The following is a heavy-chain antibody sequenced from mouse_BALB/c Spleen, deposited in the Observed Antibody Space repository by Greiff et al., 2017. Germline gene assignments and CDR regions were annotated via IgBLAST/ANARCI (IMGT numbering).Heavy chain of an antibody. D-gene: IGHD1-2*01. J-gene: IGHJ3*01. Sequence: DVKLVESGGGLVKPGGSLKLSCAASGFTFSSYAMSWVRQTPEKRLEWVASISSGGSTYYPDSVKGRFTISRDNARNILYLQMSSLRSEDTAMYYCARGRSLTTATALFAYWGQGTLVTVSA. CDR1: GFTFSSYA. V-gene: IGHV5-6-5*01. CDR3: ARGRSLTTATALFAY. CDR2: ISSGGST.